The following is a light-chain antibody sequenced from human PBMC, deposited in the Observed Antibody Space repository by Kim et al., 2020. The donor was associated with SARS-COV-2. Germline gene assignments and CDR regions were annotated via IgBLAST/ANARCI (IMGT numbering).Light chain of an antibody. CDR2: KAS. V-gene: IGKV1-5*03. Sequence: SASVGDRVNITCRDSQNIGSWLAWYQQKPGKAPKLLIYKASTLENGVPSRFSGSGSGTEFTLTISSLQPDDFASYYCQQYNSLWTFGQGTKVDIK. CDR1: QNIGSW. CDR3: QQYNSLWT. J-gene: IGKJ1*01.